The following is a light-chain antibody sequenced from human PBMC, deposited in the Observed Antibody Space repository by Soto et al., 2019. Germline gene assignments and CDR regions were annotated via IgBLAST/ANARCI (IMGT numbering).Light chain of an antibody. J-gene: IGKJ4*01. V-gene: IGKV1-5*03. CDR1: QSISTW. Sequence: DIQMTQSPSTLSASVGDRVTIXCXASQSISTWLAWYQQKAGKAPKLLIYKASSLEGGVPSRFSGSGSGTEFNITISSLQPDDFATYYCQQYNTYPLTFGGGTTVDIK. CDR3: QQYNTYPLT. CDR2: KAS.